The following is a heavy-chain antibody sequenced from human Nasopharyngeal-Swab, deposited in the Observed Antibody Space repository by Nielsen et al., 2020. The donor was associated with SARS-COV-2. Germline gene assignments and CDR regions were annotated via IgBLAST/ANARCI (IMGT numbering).Heavy chain of an antibody. Sequence: SETLSLTCTVSGGSISSSSYYWDWIRQPPGKGLEWIGSIYYSGSTYYNPSLKSRVTISVDTSKNQFSLKLSSVTAADTAVYYCARERGRGGIWNYYYYMDVWGKGTTVTVSS. J-gene: IGHJ6*03. CDR2: IYYSGST. D-gene: IGHD3-10*01. V-gene: IGHV4-39*07. CDR3: ARERGRGGIWNYYYYMDV. CDR1: GGSISSSSYY.